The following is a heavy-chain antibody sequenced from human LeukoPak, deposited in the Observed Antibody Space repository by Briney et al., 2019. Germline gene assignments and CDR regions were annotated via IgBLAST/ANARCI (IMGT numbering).Heavy chain of an antibody. D-gene: IGHD3-22*01. V-gene: IGHV5-51*01. Sequence: GESLKISCKGSAVTFNNYWIGWVRQLPGKGLEWMGIIYPGDSDTRYSPSFQGQVTISADKSISTAYLQWSSLKASDTAMYYCARTPDYYDSSGYPWGFDYWGQGTLVTVSS. J-gene: IGHJ4*02. CDR1: AVTFNNYW. CDR2: IYPGDSDT. CDR3: ARTPDYYDSSGYPWGFDY.